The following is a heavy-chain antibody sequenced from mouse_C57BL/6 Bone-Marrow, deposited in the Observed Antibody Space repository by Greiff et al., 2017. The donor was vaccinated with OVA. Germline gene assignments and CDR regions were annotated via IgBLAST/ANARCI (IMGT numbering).Heavy chain of an antibody. J-gene: IGHJ4*01. D-gene: IGHD2-4*01. CDR1: GYTFTTYP. CDR2: FHPYNDDT. Sequence: QVQLKQSGAELVKPGASVKMSCKASGYTFTTYPIEWMKQNHGKSLEWIGNFHPYNDDTKYNEKFKGKATLTVEKSSSTVYLELSRLTSDDSAVYYCARGTYDYDGLFYAMDYWGQGTSVTVSS. V-gene: IGHV1-47*01. CDR3: ARGTYDYDGLFYAMDY.